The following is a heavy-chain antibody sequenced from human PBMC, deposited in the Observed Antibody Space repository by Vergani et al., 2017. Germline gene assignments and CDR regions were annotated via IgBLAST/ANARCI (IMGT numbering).Heavy chain of an antibody. J-gene: IGHJ4*02. CDR3: ARGIAVAGKVDY. CDR1: GFTFSSYG. CDR2: IWYDGSNK. Sequence: QVQLVESGGGVVQPGRSLRLSCAASGFTFSSYGMHWVRQAPGKGLEWVAVIWYDGSNKYYADSVKGRFTISRDNSNNTLYLQMNSLRAEDTAVYYCARGIAVAGKVDYWGQGTLVTVSS. D-gene: IGHD6-19*01. V-gene: IGHV3-33*01.